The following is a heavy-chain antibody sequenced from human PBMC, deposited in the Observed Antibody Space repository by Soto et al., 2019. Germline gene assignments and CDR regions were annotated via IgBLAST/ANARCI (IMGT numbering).Heavy chain of an antibody. V-gene: IGHV3-30-3*01. CDR3: ASGGHIVPVSPTDFDN. CDR1: GFPFSSYA. D-gene: IGHD2-21*01. J-gene: IGHJ4*02. CDR2: ISYDGSNK. Sequence: GVSLRLSCAASGFPFSSYAMHWVRQAPGKGLEWVAVISYDGSNKYYADSVKGRFTISRDNAKNTLYLQMNSLRAEDTAVYYCASGGHIVPVSPTDFDNWGEGTLVTVSS.